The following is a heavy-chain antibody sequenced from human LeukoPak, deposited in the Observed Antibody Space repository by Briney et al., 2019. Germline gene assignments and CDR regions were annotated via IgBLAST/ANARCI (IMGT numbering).Heavy chain of an antibody. CDR2: FDPEDGET. CDR1: GGTFSSYA. D-gene: IGHD2/OR15-2a*01. V-gene: IGHV1-24*01. CDR3: ATDFYETPEGY. Sequence: GASVKVSCKASGGTFSSYAISWVRQAPGKGLEWMGGFDPEDGETIYAQKFQGRVTMTEDTSTDTAYMELSSLRSEDTAVYYCATDFYETPEGYWGQGTLVTVSS. J-gene: IGHJ4*02.